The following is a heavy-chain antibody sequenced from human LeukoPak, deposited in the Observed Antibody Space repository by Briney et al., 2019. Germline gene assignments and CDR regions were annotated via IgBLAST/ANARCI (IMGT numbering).Heavy chain of an antibody. CDR3: ARRSGVAAAWIDY. CDR2: IYYRGST. Sequence: SETLSLTCAVTGGSMSNYYWSWIRQSPGEGLEWIGYIYYRGSTSYNPSLKSRVTISVDTSKNQFSLKLSSVTAADTAVYYCARRSGVAAAWIDYWGQGTLVTVSS. V-gene: IGHV4-59*08. J-gene: IGHJ4*02. CDR1: GGSMSNYY. D-gene: IGHD6-13*01.